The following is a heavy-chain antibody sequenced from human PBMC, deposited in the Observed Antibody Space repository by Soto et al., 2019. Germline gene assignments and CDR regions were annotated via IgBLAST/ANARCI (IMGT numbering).Heavy chain of an antibody. CDR2: ISWNSGSI. CDR3: AKVGLGDYVAFDI. J-gene: IGHJ3*02. D-gene: IGHD4-17*01. CDR1: GFTFDDYA. V-gene: IGHV3-9*01. Sequence: GGSLRLSCAASGFTFDDYAMHWVRQAPGKGLEWVSGISWNSGSIGYADSVKGRFTISRDNAKNSLYLQMNSLRAEDTALYYCAKVGLGDYVAFDIWGQGTMVTVSS.